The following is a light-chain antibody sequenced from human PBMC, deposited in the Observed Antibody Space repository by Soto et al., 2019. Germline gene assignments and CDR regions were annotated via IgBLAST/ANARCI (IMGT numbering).Light chain of an antibody. J-gene: IGKJ4*01. V-gene: IGKV1-5*01. CDR2: AAS. CDR1: HSISSW. Sequence: DIQMTQSPSTLSASSGDRVTITCRASHSISSWLAWYQQKPGKAPNLLIYAASTLESGVPSRFSGSASGTEFTLTISSLQADDFAIYYCQQYNGYRLAFGGGTKVDIK. CDR3: QQYNGYRLA.